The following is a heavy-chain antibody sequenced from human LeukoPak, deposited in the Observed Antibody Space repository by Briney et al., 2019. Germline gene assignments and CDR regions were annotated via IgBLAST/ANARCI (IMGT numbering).Heavy chain of an antibody. CDR2: IYYSGST. Sequence: SETLSLTCTVSGGSISSGGYYWSWIRQHPGKGLEWIGYIYYSGSTYYNPSLKSRVTISVDTSNNHFSLKLSSVTAADTAVYYCARTPYYYGTTGYPHFDLWGQGTLVTVSS. CDR3: ARTPYYYGTTGYPHFDL. CDR1: GGSISSGGYY. D-gene: IGHD3-22*01. J-gene: IGHJ4*02. V-gene: IGHV4-31*03.